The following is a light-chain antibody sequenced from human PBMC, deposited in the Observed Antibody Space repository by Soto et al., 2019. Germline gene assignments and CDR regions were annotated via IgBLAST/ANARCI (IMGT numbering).Light chain of an antibody. Sequence: EIVLTQSPGTLSLSPGERATLSCRASQSVSSSYLAWYQQKPGQAPRLLIYRASNRATGIPDRFSGSGSGTDFILTISRLEPEDFAVYYCQQFPSWTFGQGTKVEIK. CDR3: QQFPSWT. CDR2: RAS. CDR1: QSVSSSY. J-gene: IGKJ1*01. V-gene: IGKV3-20*01.